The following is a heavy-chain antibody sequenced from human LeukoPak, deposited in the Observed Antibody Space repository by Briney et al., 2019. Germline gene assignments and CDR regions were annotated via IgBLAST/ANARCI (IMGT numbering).Heavy chain of an antibody. V-gene: IGHV1-46*01. CDR2: INPSGGST. J-gene: IGHJ4*02. CDR1: GYTLTSYY. Sequence: GASVKVSCKASGYTLTSYYMHWVRQAPGQGLEGMGIINPSGGSTSYAQKFQGRVTMTRDMSTSTVYMELSSLRSEDTAVYYCARTSGRIVGALDYWGQGTLVTVSS. CDR3: ARTSGRIVGALDY. D-gene: IGHD1-26*01.